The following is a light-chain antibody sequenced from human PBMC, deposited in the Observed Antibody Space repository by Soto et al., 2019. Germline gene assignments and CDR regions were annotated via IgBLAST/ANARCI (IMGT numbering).Light chain of an antibody. Sequence: QSVLTQPPSVSAAPGQKVTISCSGSTSNIGNHYVSWYQQLAGTAPKLLIFDNSKRPSGIPDRFSGSKSGTSATLGITGLLTGDEADYFCGTWDSSLSALVFGRGTKLTV. CDR1: TSNIGNHY. V-gene: IGLV1-51*01. CDR2: DNS. J-gene: IGLJ2*01. CDR3: GTWDSSLSALV.